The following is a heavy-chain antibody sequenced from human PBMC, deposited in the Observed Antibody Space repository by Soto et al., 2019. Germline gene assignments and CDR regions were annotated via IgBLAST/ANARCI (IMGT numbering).Heavy chain of an antibody. CDR1: GYNFTTYW. J-gene: IGHJ4*02. Sequence: EVQLVQSGAEVKKPGESLRISCKCSGYNFTTYWITWVRQMPGKGLEWMGRIDPSDSYINYSPSFQGHVTISADKSITTAYLQWSSLKASDTAMYYCARHAYYYDSSGHYTIKPHDYWGQGTLITVSS. CDR2: IDPSDSYI. V-gene: IGHV5-10-1*03. CDR3: ARHAYYYDSSGHYTIKPHDY. D-gene: IGHD3-22*01.